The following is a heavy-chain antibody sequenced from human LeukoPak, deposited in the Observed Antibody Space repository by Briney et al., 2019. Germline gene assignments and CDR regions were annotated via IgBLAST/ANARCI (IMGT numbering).Heavy chain of an antibody. CDR2: IWYDGSNK. CDR3: ARGRVRKVTTYFDY. D-gene: IGHD4-17*01. J-gene: IGHJ4*02. Sequence: GGSLTLSCAASGSTFSSYGMHWVRQAPGKGLEWVAVIWYDGSNKYYADSVKGRFTISRDNSKNTLYLQMNSLRAEDTAVYYCARGRVRKVTTYFDYWGQGTLVTVSS. V-gene: IGHV3-33*01. CDR1: GSTFSSYG.